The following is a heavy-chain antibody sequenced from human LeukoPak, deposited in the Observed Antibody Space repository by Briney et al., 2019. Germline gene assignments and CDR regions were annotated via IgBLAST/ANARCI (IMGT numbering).Heavy chain of an antibody. CDR3: ARVPARPETAVGYYFDY. Sequence: MPSETLSLTRTVSGGSISSSSYYWGWIRQPPGKGLEWIGSMYYSGTTYYNSSLKSRVTISVDTSKNQFSLKLSSVTAADTAVYYCARVPARPETAVGYYFDYWGQGTLVTVSS. D-gene: IGHD5-18*01. CDR1: GGSISSSSYY. CDR2: MYYSGTT. J-gene: IGHJ4*02. V-gene: IGHV4-39*07.